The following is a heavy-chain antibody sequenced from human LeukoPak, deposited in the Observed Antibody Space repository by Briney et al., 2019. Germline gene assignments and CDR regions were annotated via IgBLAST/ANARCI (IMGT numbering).Heavy chain of an antibody. CDR1: GFTVSDAF. D-gene: IGHD3-10*01. J-gene: IGHJ4*02. Sequence: GSLRLSCAVSGFTVSDAFLTWIRQPPGKGLEWIGTFSYSGSANYNPSLKGRVSVSVDTSNTQFSLKLTSVTAADTAMYYCAMDHYNDCWFKYWGQGTLVTVSS. V-gene: IGHV4-59*02. CDR2: FSYSGSA. CDR3: AMDHYNDCWFKY.